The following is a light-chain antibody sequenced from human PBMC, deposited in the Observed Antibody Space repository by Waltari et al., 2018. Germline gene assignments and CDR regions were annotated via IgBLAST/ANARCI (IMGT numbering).Light chain of an antibody. V-gene: IGLV1-40*01. Sequence: QSVLTQPPSVSGVPGQGVTISCTGSSSNIGAGYDVHWYQQLPGAAPKLLINAYSNRPFGVPDRFYGAKSGTSASLAITGLQAEDEADYYCQSYDSALSAVFGGGTKVTVL. CDR3: QSYDSALSAV. CDR1: SSNIGAGYD. J-gene: IGLJ3*02. CDR2: AYS.